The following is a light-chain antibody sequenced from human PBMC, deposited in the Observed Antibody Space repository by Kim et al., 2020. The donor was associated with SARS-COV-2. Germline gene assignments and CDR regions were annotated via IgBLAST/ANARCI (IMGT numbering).Light chain of an antibody. V-gene: IGKV3-20*01. Sequence: LSTGERATHSCRASQSFISSNIAWYQQKPGQAPRLLIYGASNRATGTPDRFSGSGSGTDFTLTISRLEPEDFAVYYCQQYGSAPNTFGQGTKLEI. CDR2: GAS. CDR1: QSFISSN. J-gene: IGKJ2*01. CDR3: QQYGSAPNT.